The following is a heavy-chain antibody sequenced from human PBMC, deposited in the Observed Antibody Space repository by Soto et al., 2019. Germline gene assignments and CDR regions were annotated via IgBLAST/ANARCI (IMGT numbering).Heavy chain of an antibody. V-gene: IGHV3-21*01. CDR3: ARDRDTIFGLVTPPDY. CDR2: ISSSSSYI. CDR1: GFTFSSYS. J-gene: IGHJ4*02. Sequence: EVQLVESGGGLVKPGGSLRLSCAASGFTFSSYSMNWVRQAPEKGLEWVSSISSSSSYIYYADSVKGRFTISRDNAKNSLYLQMNSLRAEDTAVYYCARDRDTIFGLVTPPDYWGQGTLVTVSS. D-gene: IGHD3-3*01.